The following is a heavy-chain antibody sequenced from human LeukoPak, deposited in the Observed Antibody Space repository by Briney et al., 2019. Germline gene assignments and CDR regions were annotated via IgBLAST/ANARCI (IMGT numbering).Heavy chain of an antibody. J-gene: IGHJ4*02. CDR3: AKGAYDYIEIAYFDY. D-gene: IGHD5-12*01. Sequence: GGSLRLSCVASGFSFNNYALNWVRQAPGKGLEWVSLIIGSSGSTFYADSVKGRFTISRDKSKNTLYLQMNSLRAEDTAVYYCAKGAYDYIEIAYFDYWGQGSLVTVSS. CDR1: GFSFNNYA. V-gene: IGHV3-23*01. CDR2: IIGSSGST.